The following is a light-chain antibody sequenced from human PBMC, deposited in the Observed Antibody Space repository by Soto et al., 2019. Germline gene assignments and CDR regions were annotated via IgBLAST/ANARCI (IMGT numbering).Light chain of an antibody. CDR2: GAS. CDR3: QHYGNSPT. V-gene: IGKV3-20*01. Sequence: PGDGATLSCRASQSVSSGYLAWYQQKPGQAPRLLFYGASRRAGGIPDRFSGSGSGTDFTLSISRLEPEDFAVYWCQHYGNSPTFGQGTRVQIK. J-gene: IGKJ1*01. CDR1: QSVSSGY.